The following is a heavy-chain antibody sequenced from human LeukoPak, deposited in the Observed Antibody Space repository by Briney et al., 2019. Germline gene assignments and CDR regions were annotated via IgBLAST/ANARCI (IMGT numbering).Heavy chain of an antibody. D-gene: IGHD3-10*01. Sequence: GGSLRLSCAASGFTFSSYSMNWVRQAPGKGLEWVSSISSSSSYIYYADSVKGRFTISRDNAKNSLYLQMNSLRAEDTAVYYCARIRVDYGSGSSYWGQGTLVTVSS. CDR2: ISSSSSYI. J-gene: IGHJ4*02. CDR1: GFTFSSYS. V-gene: IGHV3-21*01. CDR3: ARIRVDYGSGSSY.